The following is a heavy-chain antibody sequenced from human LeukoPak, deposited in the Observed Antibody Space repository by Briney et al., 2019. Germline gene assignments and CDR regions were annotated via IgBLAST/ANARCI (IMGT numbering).Heavy chain of an antibody. CDR2: INPSGGST. V-gene: IGHV1-46*01. CDR1: GYTFTSYY. J-gene: IGHJ4*02. CDR3: IYDSSGYYYDY. D-gene: IGHD3-22*01. Sequence: ASVKVSCKASGYTFTSYYMHWVRQAPGQGLEWMGIINPSGGSTSYAQKFQGRVTMTRDTSTSTVYMELSSLRSEDTAAYYCIYDSSGYYYDYWGQGTLVTVSS.